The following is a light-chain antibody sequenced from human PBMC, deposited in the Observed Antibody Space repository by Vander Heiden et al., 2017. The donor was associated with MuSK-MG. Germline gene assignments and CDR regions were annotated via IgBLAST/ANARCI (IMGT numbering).Light chain of an antibody. CDR2: KAS. J-gene: IGKJ2*01. CDR1: QSIGAL. V-gene: IGKV1-5*03. Sequence: DIQLTQSPSTLSASVGDRVTITCRATQSIGALLAWYQQKPGKAPKLLISKASKLESGVPLRFSGSGSGTQFTLTISSLQTDDFATYYCQQDKTYNDFCQGTKLEIK. CDR3: QQDKTYND.